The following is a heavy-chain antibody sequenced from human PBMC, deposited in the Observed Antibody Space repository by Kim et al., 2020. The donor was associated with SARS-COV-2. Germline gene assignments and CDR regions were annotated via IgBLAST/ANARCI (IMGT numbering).Heavy chain of an antibody. CDR3: ARGIGNYFDY. V-gene: IGHV4-59*01. Sequence: SETLSLTCTVSGGSLSSYYWSWIRQPPGKGLEWIGYMYYSGSTNYNPSLKSRVTMSVDTSKNLFSLKLSSVTAADTAVYYCARGIGNYFDYWGQGTLVTVSS. J-gene: IGHJ4*02. D-gene: IGHD2-15*01. CDR2: MYYSGST. CDR1: GGSLSSYY.